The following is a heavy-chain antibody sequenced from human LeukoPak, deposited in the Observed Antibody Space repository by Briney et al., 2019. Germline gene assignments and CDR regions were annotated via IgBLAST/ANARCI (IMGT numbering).Heavy chain of an antibody. V-gene: IGHV4-59*11. Sequence: SQTLPLTCAVSGGSISSHYWTWIWQSPVKGLEWIGDISNSGSTSYNPSLKSRVTISIDTSKNQFSLKLSSVTAADTAVYYCGRDALVGYFSYYYMDVWGKGTTVTVSS. CDR3: GRDALVGYFSYYYMDV. D-gene: IGHD2-15*01. J-gene: IGHJ6*03. CDR1: GGSISSHY. CDR2: ISNSGST.